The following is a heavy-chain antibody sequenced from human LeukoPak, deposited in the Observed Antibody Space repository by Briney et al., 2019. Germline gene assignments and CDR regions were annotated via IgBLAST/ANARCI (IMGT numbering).Heavy chain of an antibody. Sequence: PGRSLRLSCAASGLTFSRYGMHWVRQAPGKGLEWVAFIRYDGSNKYYADSVKGRFTISRDNSKNTLYLQMNSLRAEDTAVYYCAKDARQRLVDYWGQGTLVTVSS. CDR2: IRYDGSNK. D-gene: IGHD3-9*01. CDR1: GLTFSRYG. J-gene: IGHJ4*02. V-gene: IGHV3-30*02. CDR3: AKDARQRLVDY.